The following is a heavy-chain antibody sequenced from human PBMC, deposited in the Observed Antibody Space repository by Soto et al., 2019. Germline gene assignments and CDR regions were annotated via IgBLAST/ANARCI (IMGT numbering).Heavy chain of an antibody. CDR2: MREDGSEK. CDR1: GFSITSFF. CDR3: ARTFALSLHFYES. D-gene: IGHD3-10*01. Sequence: EVQLVESGGDLVQAGGSLRLSCVASGFSITSFFMTWVRQAPGKGLELVANMREDGSEKYYVDSVKGRFTISTDNSKNLVFLDINGLRPEDTAVYFCARTFALSLHFYESWGQGTLVTVSP. J-gene: IGHJ4*02. V-gene: IGHV3-7*03.